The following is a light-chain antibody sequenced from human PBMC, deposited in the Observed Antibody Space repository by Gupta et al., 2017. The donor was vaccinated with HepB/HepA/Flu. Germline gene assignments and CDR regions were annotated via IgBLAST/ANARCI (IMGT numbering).Light chain of an antibody. J-gene: IGKJ1*01. CDR1: LSISNY. V-gene: IGKV1-39*01. Sequence: DIQMTQSPSSLSTSVGDRVTITCRASLSISNYLNWFQQIPGKAPKLLIYAASSLQSGVPSRFSGSGSGTDFTLTINRRQPEDFATYYCQQRYNTPWTFGQGTKVEIK. CDR3: QQRYNTPWT. CDR2: AAS.